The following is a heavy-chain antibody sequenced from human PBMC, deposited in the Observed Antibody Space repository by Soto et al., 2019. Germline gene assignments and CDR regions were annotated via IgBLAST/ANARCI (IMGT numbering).Heavy chain of an antibody. D-gene: IGHD2-2*01. CDR3: AKDQCSSTSCYSPYYYGMDV. CDR2: ISGSGGST. Sequence: GGSLRLSCAASGFTFSSYAMSWVRQAPGKGLEWVSAISGSGGSTYYADSVKGRLTISRDNSKNTLYLQMNSLRAEDTAVYYCAKDQCSSTSCYSPYYYGMDVWGQGTTVTVSS. CDR1: GFTFSSYA. V-gene: IGHV3-23*01. J-gene: IGHJ6*02.